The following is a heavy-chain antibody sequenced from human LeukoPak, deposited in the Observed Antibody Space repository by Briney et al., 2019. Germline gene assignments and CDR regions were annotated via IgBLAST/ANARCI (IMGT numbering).Heavy chain of an antibody. Sequence: GGSLRLSCAASGFTFSSYSMTWVRQAPGKGLEWVSGIRNSGGVTVYADSVKGRFTISRDDSKDTLYLQMNSLRAEDTAVYYCVKPGGAWLFDYWGQGTLVTVSS. CDR2: IRNSGGVT. V-gene: IGHV3-23*01. CDR1: GFTFSSYS. CDR3: VKPGGAWLFDY. J-gene: IGHJ4*02. D-gene: IGHD4-17*01.